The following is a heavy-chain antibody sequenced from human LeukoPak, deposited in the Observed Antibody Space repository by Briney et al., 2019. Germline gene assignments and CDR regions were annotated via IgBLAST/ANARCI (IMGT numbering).Heavy chain of an antibody. CDR3: ARVRIAVAGQMED. CDR1: GGSISSSSYY. J-gene: IGHJ4*02. D-gene: IGHD6-19*01. CDR2: IYYSGST. Sequence: PSETLSLTCTVSGGSISSSSYYWGWIRQPPGKGLEWIGSIYYSGSTYYNPSLKSRVTISVDTSKNQFSLKLSSVTAADTAVYYCARVRIAVAGQMEDWGQGTLVTVSS. V-gene: IGHV4-39*07.